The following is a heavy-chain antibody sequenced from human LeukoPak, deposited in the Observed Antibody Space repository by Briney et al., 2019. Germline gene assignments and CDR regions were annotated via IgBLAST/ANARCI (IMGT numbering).Heavy chain of an antibody. CDR1: GGTFSSYA. Sequence: ASVKVSCKASGGTFSSYAISWVRQAPGQGLEWMGGIIPIFGTANYAQKFQGRVTITADESTSTAYMELSSLRSEDTAVYYCARGVVVPAASACGAFDIWGQGTMVTVSS. D-gene: IGHD2-2*01. J-gene: IGHJ3*02. V-gene: IGHV1-69*13. CDR3: ARGVVVPAASACGAFDI. CDR2: IIPIFGTA.